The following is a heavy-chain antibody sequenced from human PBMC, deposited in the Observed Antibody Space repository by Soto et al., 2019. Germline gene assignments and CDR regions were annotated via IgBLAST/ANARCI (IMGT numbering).Heavy chain of an antibody. CDR3: ASSYYYDSSGHLDVYFDY. V-gene: IGHV3-21*01. D-gene: IGHD3-22*01. J-gene: IGHJ4*02. CDR2: ISSSSSYI. Sequence: GGSLRLSCAASGFTFSSYSMNWVRQAPGKGLEWVSSISSSSSYIYYADSVKGRFTISRDNAKNSLYLQMNSLRAEDTAVYYCASSYYYDSSGHLDVYFDYWGQGTLVTVSS. CDR1: GFTFSSYS.